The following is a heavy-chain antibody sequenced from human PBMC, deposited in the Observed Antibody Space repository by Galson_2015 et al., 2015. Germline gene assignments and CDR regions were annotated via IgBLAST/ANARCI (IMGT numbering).Heavy chain of an antibody. CDR1: GYTFTSYG. V-gene: IGHV1-18*01. Sequence: SVKVSCKASGYTFTSYGISWVRQAPGQGLEWMGWISAYNGNTNYAQKLQGKATMTTDTSTSTAYMELRSLRSDDTAVYYCARDRDCSGGSCESYFQHWGQGTLVTVSS. CDR2: ISAYNGNT. D-gene: IGHD2-15*01. J-gene: IGHJ1*01. CDR3: ARDRDCSGGSCESYFQH.